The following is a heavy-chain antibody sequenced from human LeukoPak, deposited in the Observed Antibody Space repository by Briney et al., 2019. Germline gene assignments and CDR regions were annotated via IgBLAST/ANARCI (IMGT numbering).Heavy chain of an antibody. CDR1: GGTFSSYA. J-gene: IGHJ6*02. D-gene: IGHD6-13*01. CDR2: IIPIFGTA. Sequence: SVKVSCKASGGTFSSYAISWVRQAPGQGLEWMGGIIPIFGTANYAQKFQGRVTMTRDTSTSTVYMELSSLRSEDTAVYYCAKDQQLVWYSYYYGMDVWGRGTTVTVSS. CDR3: AKDQQLVWYSYYYGMDV. V-gene: IGHV1-69*05.